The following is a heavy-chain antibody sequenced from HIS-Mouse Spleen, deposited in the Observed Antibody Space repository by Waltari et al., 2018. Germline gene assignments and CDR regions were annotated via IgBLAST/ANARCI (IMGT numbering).Heavy chain of an antibody. Sequence: QVQLQESGPGLVKPSETLSLTCTVSGGVISSYYWSWIRQPAGKGLEWIGRIYTSGSTNYNPSLKSRVTMSVDTSKNQFSLKLSSVTAADTAVYYCARDFHDFWSGYYGGDKKHDAFDIWGQGTMVTVSS. V-gene: IGHV4-4*07. J-gene: IGHJ3*02. CDR1: GGVISSYY. D-gene: IGHD3-3*01. CDR2: IYTSGST. CDR3: ARDFHDFWSGYYGGDKKHDAFDI.